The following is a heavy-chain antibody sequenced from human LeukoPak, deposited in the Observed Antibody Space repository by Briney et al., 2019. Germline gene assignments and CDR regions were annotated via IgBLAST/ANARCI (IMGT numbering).Heavy chain of an antibody. CDR3: ARDGGQAGNWFDP. CDR1: GYTFTGYY. V-gene: IGHV1-2*02. J-gene: IGHJ5*02. CDR2: INPNSGGT. Sequence: ASVKVSCKASGYTFTGYYMHWVRQAPGQGLEWMGWINPNSGGTNYAQKFQGRVTMTRDTSISTAYMELSRPRSDDTAVYYCARDGGQAGNWFDPWGQGTLVTVSS.